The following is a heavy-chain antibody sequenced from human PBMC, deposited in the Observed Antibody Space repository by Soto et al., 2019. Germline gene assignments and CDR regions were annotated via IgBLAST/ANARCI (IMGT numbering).Heavy chain of an antibody. J-gene: IGHJ6*02. CDR3: AKGKATVAAPGGDYYQYYGMDV. D-gene: IGHD6-19*01. Sequence: QVQLVESGGGVVQPGRSLRLSCAASRFTFSNYGMHWVRQAPGKGLEWVASISFDGSKRYFADSVKGRFTISRDNSKNTLYLQMNSPRSEDTAVYYCAKGKATVAAPGGDYYQYYGMDVWGQGTTVTVSS. CDR2: ISFDGSKR. CDR1: RFTFSNYG. V-gene: IGHV3-30*18.